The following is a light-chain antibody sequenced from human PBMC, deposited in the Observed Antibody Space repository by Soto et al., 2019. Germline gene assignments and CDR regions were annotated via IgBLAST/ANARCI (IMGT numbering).Light chain of an antibody. Sequence: DIQMTQSPSTLSASVGDRVTITCRASQSISSWLAWFQQKPGKAPNLLIYKASSLESGVTSRFSGSGSGTEFTLTINTLQPDDFATYYCQQYNSSPLTFGGGTKVEMK. CDR3: QQYNSSPLT. J-gene: IGKJ4*01. CDR2: KAS. V-gene: IGKV1-5*03. CDR1: QSISSW.